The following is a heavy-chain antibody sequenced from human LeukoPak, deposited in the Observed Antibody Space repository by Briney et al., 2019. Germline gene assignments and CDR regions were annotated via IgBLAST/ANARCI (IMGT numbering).Heavy chain of an antibody. Sequence: GASVKVSCKASGYTFTSYGISWVRQDPGQGLEWMGWISAYNGNTNYAQKLQGRVTMTTDTSTSTAYMELRSLRSDDTAVYYCARVEYQLLWGYYYYYYMDVWGKGTTVTVSS. CDR1: GYTFTSYG. CDR3: ARVEYQLLWGYYYYYYMDV. V-gene: IGHV1-18*01. CDR2: ISAYNGNT. D-gene: IGHD2-2*01. J-gene: IGHJ6*03.